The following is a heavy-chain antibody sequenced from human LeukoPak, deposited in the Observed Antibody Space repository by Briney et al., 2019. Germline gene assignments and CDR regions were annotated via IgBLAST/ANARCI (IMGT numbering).Heavy chain of an antibody. V-gene: IGHV3-7*01. J-gene: IGHJ4*02. CDR1: GFTFSSYW. Sequence: GGSLRLSCAASGFTFSSYWMSWVRQAPGKGLEWVANIKQDGSEKYYVDSVKGRFTISRDNAKNSLYLQMNSLRAEDTAVYYCARDTLLLWFGELPYYFDYWGQGTLVTVSS. CDR3: ARDTLLLWFGELPYYFDY. CDR2: IKQDGSEK. D-gene: IGHD3-10*01.